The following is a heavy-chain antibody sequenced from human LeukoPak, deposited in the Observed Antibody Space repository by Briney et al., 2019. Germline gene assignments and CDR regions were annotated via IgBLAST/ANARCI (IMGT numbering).Heavy chain of an antibody. J-gene: IGHJ3*02. D-gene: IGHD5-12*01. CDR3: AKRAYSDSDLRAFDI. CDR1: GFTFSSYA. V-gene: IGHV3-30-3*02. CDR2: ISYDGSNK. Sequence: PGGSLRLSCAASGFTFSSYAMHWVRQAPGKGLEWVAVISYDGSNKYYADSVKGRFTISRDNSKNTLYLQMNSLRAEDTAVYYCAKRAYSDSDLRAFDIWGQGTMVTVSS.